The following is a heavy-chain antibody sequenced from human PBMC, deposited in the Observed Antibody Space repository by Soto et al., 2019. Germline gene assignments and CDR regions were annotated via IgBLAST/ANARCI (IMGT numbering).Heavy chain of an antibody. V-gene: IGHV3-21*01. Sequence: GGSLRLSCAVSGFTFSNYYIHWVRQAPGKGLEWVSSIRSGRDTFYADSVKGRFSISRDDATSSVSLQMNSLRGEGTAVYFCAREETAWPLAYGLDVWGQGTTVTVSS. CDR2: IRSGRDT. CDR1: GFTFSNYY. CDR3: AREETAWPLAYGLDV. J-gene: IGHJ6*02. D-gene: IGHD2-21*02.